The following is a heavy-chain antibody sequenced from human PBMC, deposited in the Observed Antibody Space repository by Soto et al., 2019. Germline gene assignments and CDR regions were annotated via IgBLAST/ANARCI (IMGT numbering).Heavy chain of an antibody. J-gene: IGHJ4*02. CDR3: ATYDFCSGYYTPHYFAY. Sequence: EVQLLASGGGLVQPGGSLRLSCAASGFTFSSYAMSWVRQATGKGLECVSAISGRGGSPYYADSVKGRFTISRDNSKNTPYLHLNSLRTADTAVYYCATYDFCSGYYTPHYFAYWVQGTLVTVSS. CDR2: ISGRGGSP. D-gene: IGHD3-3*01. CDR1: GFTFSSYA. V-gene: IGHV3-23*01.